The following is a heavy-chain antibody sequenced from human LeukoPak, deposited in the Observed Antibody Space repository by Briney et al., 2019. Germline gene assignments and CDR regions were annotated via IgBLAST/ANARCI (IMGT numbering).Heavy chain of an antibody. CDR1: GFTFSTYS. J-gene: IGHJ4*02. Sequence: GGSLRLSCAASGFTFSTYSMNWVRQAPGRGLEWVSYISSGSSTIYYADSVRGRFTISRDNANNSLYLQMNSLRAEDTAVYYCARADATTVPTGDYWGQGTLVTVSS. D-gene: IGHD4-11*01. V-gene: IGHV3-48*01. CDR2: ISSGSSTI. CDR3: ARADATTVPTGDY.